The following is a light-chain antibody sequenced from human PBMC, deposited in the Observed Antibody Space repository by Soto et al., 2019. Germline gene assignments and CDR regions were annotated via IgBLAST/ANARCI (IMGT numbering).Light chain of an antibody. CDR2: GAS. CDR3: QQYSVWPLT. J-gene: IGKJ4*01. Sequence: EIVLTQSPATLSVSPGERAALSCRASQSVSNNLAWYQQKPGQPPRLLISGASTRATGIPARFSGSGSEAEFALTISTLQSEDFAVYYCQQYSVWPLTFGGGTKVDIK. V-gene: IGKV3D-15*01. CDR1: QSVSNN.